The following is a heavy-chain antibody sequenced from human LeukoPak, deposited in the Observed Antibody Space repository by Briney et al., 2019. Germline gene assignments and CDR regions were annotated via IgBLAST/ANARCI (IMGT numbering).Heavy chain of an antibody. V-gene: IGHV3-23*01. J-gene: IGHJ4*02. CDR3: ARESPAFDY. Sequence: PGASLRLSCVDSGFTFSSFAMSWVRQAPGKGLEWVSTISSSGSTTYYVDSVKGRFTISRDNSRNTLYLQVNSLRGEDTAVYYCARESPAFDYWGQGTLVTVS. CDR2: ISSSGSTT. CDR1: GFTFSSFA.